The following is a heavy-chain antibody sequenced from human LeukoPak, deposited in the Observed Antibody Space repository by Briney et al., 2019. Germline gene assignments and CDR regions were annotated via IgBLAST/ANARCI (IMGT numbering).Heavy chain of an antibody. CDR1: GFTFSSYA. CDR3: ARDLSASGDYVFY. V-gene: IGHV3-30-3*01. Sequence: GGSLRLSCAASGFTFSSYAMHWVRQAPGKGLEWVAVISYDGSNKYYADSVKGRFTISRDNPKNTLYLQMNSLRAEDTAVYYCARDLSASGDYVFYWGQGTLVTVSS. D-gene: IGHD4-17*01. CDR2: ISYDGSNK. J-gene: IGHJ4*02.